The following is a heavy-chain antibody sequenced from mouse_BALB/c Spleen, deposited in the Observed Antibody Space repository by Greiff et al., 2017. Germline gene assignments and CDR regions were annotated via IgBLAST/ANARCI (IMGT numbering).Heavy chain of an antibody. J-gene: IGHJ2*01. D-gene: IGHD2-4*01. Sequence: VQLKQSGGGLVQPGGSRKLSCAASGFTFSSFGMHWVRQAPEKGLEWVAYISSGSSTIYYADTVKGRFTISRDNPKNTLFLQMTSLRSEDTAMYYCARGGYYDYDVGDYWGQGTTLTVSS. CDR3: ARGGYYDYDVGDY. CDR2: ISSGSSTI. V-gene: IGHV5-17*02. CDR1: GFTFSSFG.